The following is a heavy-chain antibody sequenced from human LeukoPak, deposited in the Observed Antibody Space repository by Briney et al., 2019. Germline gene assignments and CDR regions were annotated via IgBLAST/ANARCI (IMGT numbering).Heavy chain of an antibody. V-gene: IGHV4-59*08. Sequence: PSETLSLTCNVSGDSISSYYWSWIRQPPGKGLEWIGYLYYSGNTNYDPSLKSRVTMSVHTSKNQFSLKLSSVTAADTAVYYCARHSSSWYGYYYYYYMDVWGKGTTVTVSS. J-gene: IGHJ6*03. CDR2: LYYSGNT. CDR1: GDSISSYY. CDR3: ARHSSSWYGYYYYYYMDV. D-gene: IGHD6-13*01.